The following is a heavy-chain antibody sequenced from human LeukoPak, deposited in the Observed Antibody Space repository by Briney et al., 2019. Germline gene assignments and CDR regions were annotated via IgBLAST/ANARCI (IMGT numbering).Heavy chain of an antibody. CDR1: GVSISSGSYY. Sequence: SQTLSLTCNVSGVSISSGSYYWSWIRQPAGKGLEWIERIYISGSPKYNPSLRSRVTMSVDTSKSQFSLKLRYVTAADTAVYYCARARDGYNLDYWGEGTLVTVSS. J-gene: IGHJ4*02. CDR2: IYISGSP. D-gene: IGHD5-24*01. V-gene: IGHV4-61*02. CDR3: ARARDGYNLDY.